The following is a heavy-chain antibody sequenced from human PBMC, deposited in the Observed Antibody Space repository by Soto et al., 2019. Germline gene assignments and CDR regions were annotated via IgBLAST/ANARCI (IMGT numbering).Heavy chain of an antibody. D-gene: IGHD5-18*01. Sequence: GASVKVSCKASGGTFSSYAISWVRQAPGQGLEWMGGIIPIFGTENYAQKFQGRVTITADESTSTAYMELSSLRSEEPAVYSCARVRDSYGYDAFDIWGHGTMVTVS. CDR1: GGTFSSYA. CDR3: ARVRDSYGYDAFDI. CDR2: IIPIFGTE. J-gene: IGHJ3*02. V-gene: IGHV1-69*13.